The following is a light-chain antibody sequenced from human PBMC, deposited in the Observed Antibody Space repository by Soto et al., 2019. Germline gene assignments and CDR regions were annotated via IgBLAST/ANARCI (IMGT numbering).Light chain of an antibody. J-gene: IGKJ5*01. V-gene: IGKV1-5*01. Sequence: DIQMTQSPSTLSASVGERVTITCRASQSISSWLAWYHQKPGKAPKLLIYDASSLESGVPSRFSGSGSGTEFTLTISSLQPDDFAIYYCQQYNSYYTFGQGTRLEIK. CDR2: DAS. CDR1: QSISSW. CDR3: QQYNSYYT.